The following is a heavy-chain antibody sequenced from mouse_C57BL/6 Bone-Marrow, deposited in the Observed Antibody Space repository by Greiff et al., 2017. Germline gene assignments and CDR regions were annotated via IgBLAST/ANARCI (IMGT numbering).Heavy chain of an antibody. CDR2: ISNLAYSI. D-gene: IGHD6-5*01. V-gene: IGHV5-15*01. J-gene: IGHJ4*01. Sequence: EVHLVESGGGLVQPGGSLKLSCAASGFTFSDYGMAWVRQAPRKGPEWVAFISNLAYSIYYADTVTGRFTISRENAKNTLYLEMSSLRSEDTAMYYCARRWAYGPYAMDYWGQGTSVTVSS. CDR1: GFTFSDYG. CDR3: ARRWAYGPYAMDY.